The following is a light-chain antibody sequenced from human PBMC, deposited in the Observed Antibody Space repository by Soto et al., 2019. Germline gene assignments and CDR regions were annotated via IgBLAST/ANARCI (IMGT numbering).Light chain of an antibody. CDR3: SSYASSSTRV. CDR2: DVT. CDR1: SSDIGHYDY. J-gene: IGLJ1*01. V-gene: IGLV2-14*03. Sequence: QSVLTQPAPVSGSPGQSITISCTGTSSDIGHYDYVSWYQQHPGKAPKLMIYDVTNRPSGVSNRFSGSKSGNTASLTISGLQAEDEADYYCSSYASSSTRVFGTGTRSPS.